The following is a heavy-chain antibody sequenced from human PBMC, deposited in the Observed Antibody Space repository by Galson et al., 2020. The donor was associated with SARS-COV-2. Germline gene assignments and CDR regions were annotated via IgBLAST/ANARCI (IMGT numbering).Heavy chain of an antibody. V-gene: IGHV2-70*01. CDR2: IDWDDDK. CDR1: GFSLSTSGMC. Sequence: SGPTLVKPTQTLTLTCTFSGFSLSTSGMCVSWIRQPPGKALEWLALIDWDDDKYYSTSLKTRLTISKDTSKNQVVLTMTNMDPVDTATYYCERVHSDILTGYKPYDYWGQGTLVTVSS. CDR3: ERVHSDILTGYKPYDY. D-gene: IGHD3-9*01. J-gene: IGHJ4*02.